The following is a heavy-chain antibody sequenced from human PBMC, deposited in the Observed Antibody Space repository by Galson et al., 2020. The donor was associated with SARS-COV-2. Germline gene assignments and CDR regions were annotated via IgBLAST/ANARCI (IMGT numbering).Heavy chain of an antibody. CDR1: GGSVTSRSYF. V-gene: IGHV4-39*01. J-gene: IGHJ5*02. CDR3: ARQSIAIRLGLGGGTWSDP. Sequence: SETLSLTCIVSGGSVTSRSYFWGWIRQPPGKGLEWIGSSHYSGKVSYTPSLKSRVSISVDTSKNQFSLRLNSVTAADTAVYYCARQSIAIRLGLGGGTWSDPWGKEPLVTFPP. D-gene: IGHD3-16*01. CDR2: SHYSGKV.